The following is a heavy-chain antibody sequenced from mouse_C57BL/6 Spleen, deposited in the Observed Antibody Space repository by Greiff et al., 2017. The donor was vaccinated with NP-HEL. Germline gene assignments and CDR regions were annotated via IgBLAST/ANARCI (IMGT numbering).Heavy chain of an antibody. V-gene: IGHV1-15*01. CDR3: TRSGVVAYYFDY. D-gene: IGHD1-1*01. CDR2: IDPETGGT. CDR1: GYTFTDYE. J-gene: IGHJ2*01. Sequence: QVQLKQSGAELVRPGASVTLSCKASGYTFTDYEMHWVKQTPVHGLEWIGAIDPETGGTAYNQKFKGKAILTADKSSSTAYMELRSLTSEDSAVYYCTRSGVVAYYFDYWGQGTTLTVSS.